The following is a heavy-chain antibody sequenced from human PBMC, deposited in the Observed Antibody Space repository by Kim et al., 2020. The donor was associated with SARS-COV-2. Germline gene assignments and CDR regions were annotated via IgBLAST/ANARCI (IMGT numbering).Heavy chain of an antibody. CDR2: INQSGSA. Sequence: SETLSLTCAVYGGSFSGYHWSWIRQTPGKGLEWIGEINQSGSAYYNPSLSSRLTISVDTSKNQFSLRLRSATAADTSVYYCARGFTPDCSGDSCYVAWG. D-gene: IGHD2-15*01. V-gene: IGHV4-34*01. CDR3: ARGFTPDCSGDSCYVA. J-gene: IGHJ5*01. CDR1: GGSFSGYH.